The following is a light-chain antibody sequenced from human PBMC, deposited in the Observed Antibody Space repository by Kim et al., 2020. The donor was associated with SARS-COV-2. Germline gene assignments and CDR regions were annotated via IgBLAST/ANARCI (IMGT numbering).Light chain of an antibody. CDR3: QSYDSSLSGSYV. CDR2: GNS. Sequence: QSVLTQPPSVSGAPGQRVTISCTGSSPNIGADYDVHWYQQLPGTAPKLLIYGNSNRPSGVPDRFSGSKSGTSASLAITGLQAEDEADYYCQSYDSSLSGSYVFGTGTKVTVL. V-gene: IGLV1-40*01. CDR1: SPNIGADYD. J-gene: IGLJ1*01.